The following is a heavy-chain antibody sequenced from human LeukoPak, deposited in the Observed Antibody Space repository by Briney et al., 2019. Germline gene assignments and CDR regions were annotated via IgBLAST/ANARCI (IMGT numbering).Heavy chain of an antibody. Sequence: PGGSLRLSCAASGFTFSSYEMNWVRQAPGKGLEWVSSISSSSTYIYYADSMKGRFTISRDNAKNSLYLQMNSLRVEDTAVYYCARDQYYDSSGYSNYYYGMDVWGQGTTVTVSS. CDR2: ISSSSTYI. V-gene: IGHV3-21*01. D-gene: IGHD3-22*01. J-gene: IGHJ6*02. CDR1: GFTFSSYE. CDR3: ARDQYYDSSGYSNYYYGMDV.